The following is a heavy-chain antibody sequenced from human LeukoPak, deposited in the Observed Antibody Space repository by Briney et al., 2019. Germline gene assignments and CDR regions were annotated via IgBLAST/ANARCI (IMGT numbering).Heavy chain of an antibody. CDR3: AKGPRYNILTGYYKSHFFDY. Sequence: GGSLRLSCAASGFTFSSYAMSWVRQAPGKGLECVSSISGSRGITYYADSVKGRFTISRDNSKNTLYLQMNSLRAEDTAVYYCAKGPRYNILTGYYKSHFFDYWGQGTLVTASS. CDR2: ISGSRGIT. V-gene: IGHV3-23*01. J-gene: IGHJ4*02. CDR1: GFTFSSYA. D-gene: IGHD3-9*01.